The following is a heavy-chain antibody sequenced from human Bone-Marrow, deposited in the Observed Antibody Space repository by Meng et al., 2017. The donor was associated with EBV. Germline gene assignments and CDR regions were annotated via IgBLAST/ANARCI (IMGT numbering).Heavy chain of an antibody. CDR2: INPNSGGT. CDR1: GYTFTGYY. Sequence: QVQLVQSGAEVKKPGASGKVSCKASGYTFTGYYMHWVRQAPGQGLEWMGRINPNSGGTNYAQKFQGRVTMTRDTSISTAYMELSGLRSDDTAVYYCARDLVVGATSFHYWGQGTLVTVSS. CDR3: ARDLVVGATSFHY. V-gene: IGHV1-2*06. J-gene: IGHJ4*02. D-gene: IGHD1-26*01.